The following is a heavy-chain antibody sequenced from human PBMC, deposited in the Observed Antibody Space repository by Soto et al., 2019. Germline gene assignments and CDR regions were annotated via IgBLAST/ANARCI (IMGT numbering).Heavy chain of an antibody. CDR3: ARDARNADYDY. D-gene: IGHD3-16*01. J-gene: IGHJ4*02. Sequence: EVQLVESGGGLVQPGGSLRLSCAVSGFTFSSHAMNWVRQAPGEGLEWVAYIHSIRSIIYYADSVKGRFTISRDNAKNSLYLQMVSLRDEDTAVYYCARDARNADYDYWGQGTLVTVSS. V-gene: IGHV3-48*02. CDR2: IHSIRSII. CDR1: GFTFSSHA.